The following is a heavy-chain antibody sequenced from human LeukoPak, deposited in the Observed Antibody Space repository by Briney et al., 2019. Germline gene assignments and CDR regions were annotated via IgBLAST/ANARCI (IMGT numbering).Heavy chain of an antibody. Sequence: ASVKVSCKASGGTFTNYAINWVRQAPGQGLEWMGGIIPIFGKAKYAQKFQGRVTITTDESTSTAYMELSSLRSEDTAIYYCATTRASGLRLGELSSPFDAFDIWGQGTMVTVSS. V-gene: IGHV1-69*05. CDR1: GGTFTNYA. CDR2: IIPIFGKA. D-gene: IGHD3-16*02. J-gene: IGHJ3*02. CDR3: ATTRASGLRLGELSSPFDAFDI.